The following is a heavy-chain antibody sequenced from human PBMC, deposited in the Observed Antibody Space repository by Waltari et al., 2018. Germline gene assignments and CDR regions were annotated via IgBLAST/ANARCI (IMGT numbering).Heavy chain of an antibody. V-gene: IGHV4-59*01. Sequence: QVQLQESGPGLVKPSETLSLTCTVSGGSISSYYVSWIRQPPGKGLEWIGYIYYSGSTNYNPSLKSRVTISVDTSKNQFSLKLSSVTAADTAVYYCARYGLQQLDYWGQGTLVTVSS. CDR3: ARYGLQQLDY. CDR1: GGSISSYY. J-gene: IGHJ4*02. D-gene: IGHD6-13*01. CDR2: IYYSGST.